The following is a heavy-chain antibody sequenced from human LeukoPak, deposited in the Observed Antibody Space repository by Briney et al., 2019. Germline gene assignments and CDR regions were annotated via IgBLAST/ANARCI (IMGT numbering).Heavy chain of an antibody. CDR2: ISWGGATT. V-gene: IGHV3-43*01. Sequence: GGSLRLACAASGFMFDDYTRHWVRQSPGKGLEWVSLISWGGATTYYADSVRGRFTISRDNSKKSLHLEMNSLKSEDTALYYCARDRWYSSDDTSMHFYAMDVWGHGTTVTVSS. CDR1: GFMFDDYT. D-gene: IGHD5-12*01. J-gene: IGHJ6*02. CDR3: ARDRWYSSDDTSMHFYAMDV.